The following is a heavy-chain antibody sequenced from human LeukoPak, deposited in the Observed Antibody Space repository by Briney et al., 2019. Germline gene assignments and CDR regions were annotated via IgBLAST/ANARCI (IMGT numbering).Heavy chain of an antibody. CDR3: AREEGI. Sequence: SETLSLTCTVSGYSISSGYYWGWIRQPPGKGLEWIGSIYHSGSTYYNPSLKSRVTISVDTSKNQFSLKLSSVTVADTAVYYCAREEGIWGQGTLVTVSS. CDR2: IYHSGST. CDR1: GYSISSGYY. D-gene: IGHD3-10*01. V-gene: IGHV4-38-2*02. J-gene: IGHJ4*02.